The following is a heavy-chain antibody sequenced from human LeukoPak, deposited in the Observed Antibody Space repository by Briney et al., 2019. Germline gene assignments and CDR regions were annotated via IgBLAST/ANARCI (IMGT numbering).Heavy chain of an antibody. Sequence: SETLSLTCTVSGGSISSGSYYWGWIRQPPGKGLEWIGSIYYSGSTYYNPSLKSRVTISVDTSKNQFSLKLSSVTAADTAVYYCARDRDYGGSFDYWGQGTLVTVSS. CDR3: ARDRDYGGSFDY. J-gene: IGHJ4*02. CDR2: IYYSGST. D-gene: IGHD4-23*01. CDR1: GGSISSGSYY. V-gene: IGHV4-39*07.